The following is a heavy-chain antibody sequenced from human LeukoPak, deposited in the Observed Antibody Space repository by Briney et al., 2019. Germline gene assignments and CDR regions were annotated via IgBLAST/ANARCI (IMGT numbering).Heavy chain of an antibody. D-gene: IGHD3-10*01. CDR3: AKAPPSGSPPIASFDL. CDR1: GFPFSSYA. V-gene: IGHV3-23*01. J-gene: IGHJ4*02. Sequence: PGGTLRLSCAVSGFPFSSYAMSWVRQAPGKGLEWVSAISGSGGGTYYADSLKRGLTISRDNSKNTLYLQMNSLRAEDRAVYYCAKAPPSGSPPIASFDLWGEGTLVSVSS. CDR2: ISGSGGGT.